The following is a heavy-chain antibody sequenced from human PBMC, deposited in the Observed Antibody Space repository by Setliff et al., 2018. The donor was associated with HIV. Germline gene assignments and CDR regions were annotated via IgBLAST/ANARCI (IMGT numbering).Heavy chain of an antibody. CDR2: IYYSGST. CDR3: ARQGLVLVPASIDWRLPPSPIDY. V-gene: IGHV4-39*01. Sequence: SETLSLTCTVSGGSISSNNYYWGWIRQPPGKGLEWIASIYYSGSTYYNPSLKSRITISVDTSKNQFSLRLSSVTAADTAVYYCARQGLVLVPASIDWRLPPSPIDYWGQGALVTSP. J-gene: IGHJ4*02. D-gene: IGHD2-2*01. CDR1: GGSISSNNYY.